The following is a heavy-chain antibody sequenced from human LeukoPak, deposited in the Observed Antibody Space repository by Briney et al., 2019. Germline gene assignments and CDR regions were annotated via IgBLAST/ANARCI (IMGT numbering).Heavy chain of an antibody. CDR3: ATGRARRCSSGWPSSYYYYYYMDV. D-gene: IGHD6-19*01. CDR1: GYTLTELS. V-gene: IGHV1-24*01. CDR2: FDPEDGET. Sequence: ASVKVSCKVSGYTLTELSMHWVRQAPGKGLEWMGGFDPEDGETIYAQKFQGRATMTEDTSTDTAYMELSSLRSEDTAVYYCATGRARRCSSGWPSSYYYYYYMDVWGKGTTVTVSS. J-gene: IGHJ6*03.